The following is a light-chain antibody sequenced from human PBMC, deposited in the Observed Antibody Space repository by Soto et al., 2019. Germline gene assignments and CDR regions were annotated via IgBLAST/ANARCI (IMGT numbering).Light chain of an antibody. V-gene: IGKV1-39*01. CDR3: QQTYSTQT. CDR1: QSISSY. J-gene: IGKJ1*01. Sequence: DIQMTQSPSSLSASVGDRVTITCRASQSISSYLNWYQQKPGKAPNLLIYYTSTLQSGVPSRFSGSGSGTEYTLTISSLQPEDFANYHCQQTYSTQTCGQGTKVEIK. CDR2: YTS.